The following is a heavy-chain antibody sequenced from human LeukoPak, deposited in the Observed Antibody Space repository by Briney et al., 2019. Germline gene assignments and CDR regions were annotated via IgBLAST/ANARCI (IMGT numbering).Heavy chain of an antibody. V-gene: IGHV4-31*03. CDR2: IYYSGST. Sequence: SQTLSLTCTVSGGSISSGGYYWSWIRQHPGKGLEWIGYIYYSGSTYYNPSLKSRVTISVDTSKNQFSLKLSSVTAADTAVYYCARVGYYYDSSGYYYDTRGAGLDYWGQGILVTVSS. CDR1: GGSISSGGYY. J-gene: IGHJ4*02. D-gene: IGHD3-22*01. CDR3: ARVGYYYDSSGYYYDTRGAGLDY.